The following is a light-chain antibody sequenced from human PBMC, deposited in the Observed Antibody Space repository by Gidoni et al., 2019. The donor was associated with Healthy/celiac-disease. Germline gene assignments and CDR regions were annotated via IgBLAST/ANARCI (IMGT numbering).Light chain of an antibody. CDR3: QQYYSTPPA. CDR1: PSVLYSSTNKNY. V-gene: IGKV4-1*01. Sequence: DIVMTQSPDSLAVSLGARATINCKSSPSVLYSSTNKNYLAWYHQKPGQPPKLLIYWASTRESGVPDRFSGSGSGTDFTLTISSLQAEDVAVYYCQQYYSTPPAFGQGTKLEIK. J-gene: IGKJ2*01. CDR2: WAS.